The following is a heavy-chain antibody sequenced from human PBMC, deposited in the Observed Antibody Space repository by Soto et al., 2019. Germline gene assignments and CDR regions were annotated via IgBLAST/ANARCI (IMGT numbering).Heavy chain of an antibody. CDR3: AHRRWGTVALTYNWFDP. Sequence: SGPTLVNPTQTLTLTCTFSGFSLSTSGVGVGWIRQPPGKALEWLALIYWDDDKRYSPSLKSRLTITKDTSKNQVVLTMTNMDPVDTATYYCAHRRWGTVALTYNWFDPWGQGTLVTVSS. D-gene: IGHD6-19*01. J-gene: IGHJ5*02. V-gene: IGHV2-5*02. CDR1: GFSLSTSGVG. CDR2: IYWDDDK.